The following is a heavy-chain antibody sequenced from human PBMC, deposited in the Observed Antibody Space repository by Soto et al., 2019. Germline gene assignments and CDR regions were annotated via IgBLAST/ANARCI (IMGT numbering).Heavy chain of an antibody. V-gene: IGHV3-7*05. CDR1: GFTFSRFW. J-gene: IGHJ4*02. CDR3: AKDRVAGNFDY. Sequence: GGSLRLSCAASGFTFSRFWMAWVRQAPGKGLEWVANIKQDEREKNYVDSVKGRFTIFRDNAKNALYLQMNGLGAEDTAVYYCAKDRVAGNFDYWGQGTQVTVPS. D-gene: IGHD2-21*01. CDR2: IKQDEREK.